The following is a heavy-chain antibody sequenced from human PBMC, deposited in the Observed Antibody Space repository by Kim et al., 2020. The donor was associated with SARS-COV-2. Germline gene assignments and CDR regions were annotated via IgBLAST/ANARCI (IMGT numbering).Heavy chain of an antibody. CDR2: INHSGST. Sequence: SETLSLTCAVYGGSFSGYYWSWIRQPPGKGLEWIGEINHSGSTNYNPSLKSRVTISVDTSKNQFSLKLSSVTAADTAVYYCARGLFFLGAGYSSSGFDPWGQGTLVTVSS. D-gene: IGHD6-6*01. CDR3: ARGLFFLGAGYSSSGFDP. J-gene: IGHJ5*02. V-gene: IGHV4-34*01. CDR1: GGSFSGYY.